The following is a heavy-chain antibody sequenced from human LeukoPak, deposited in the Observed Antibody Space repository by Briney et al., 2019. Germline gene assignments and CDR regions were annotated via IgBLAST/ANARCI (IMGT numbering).Heavy chain of an antibody. V-gene: IGHV3-30*02. D-gene: IGHD3-22*01. CDR1: GFTFSSYG. J-gene: IGHJ4*02. Sequence: GGSLRLSCAASGFTFSSYGMHWVRQAPGKGLEWVAFIRYDGSNKYYADSVKGRFTISRDNSKDTLYLQMNSLRAEDTAVYYCAGDSSGYARENYYFDYWGQGTLVTVSS. CDR2: IRYDGSNK. CDR3: AGDSSGYARENYYFDY.